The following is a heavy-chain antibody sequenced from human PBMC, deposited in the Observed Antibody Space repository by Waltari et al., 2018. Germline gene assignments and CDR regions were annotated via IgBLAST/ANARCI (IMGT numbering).Heavy chain of an antibody. V-gene: IGHV1-46*01. J-gene: IGHJ5*02. CDR1: GNNFTRYS. CDR2: INPSGGDT. D-gene: IGHD3-16*01. Sequence: QVQLVQSGAEVKKPGASVKVSCKAYGNNFTRYSMNWVRQAPGQGLEWMGIINPSGGDTSYAQKFQGRVTMTRDTSTSTVYMELSSLRSEDTAIYYCARGDGVVVDIENWFDPWGQGTLVTVSS. CDR3: ARGDGVVVDIENWFDP.